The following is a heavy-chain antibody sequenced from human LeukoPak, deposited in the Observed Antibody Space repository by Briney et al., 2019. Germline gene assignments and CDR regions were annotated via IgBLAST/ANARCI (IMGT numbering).Heavy chain of an antibody. J-gene: IGHJ5*02. CDR2: IYTSGST. V-gene: IGHV4-61*02. CDR1: GGSISSGSYY. D-gene: IGHD1-26*01. CDR3: ARGDSGSDWFDP. Sequence: SETLSLNCTVSGGSISSGSYYWSWIRQPAGKGMEWIGRIYTSGSTNYNPSLKSRVTISVDTSKNQFSLKLSSVTAADTAVYYCARGDSGSDWFDPWGQGTLVTVSS.